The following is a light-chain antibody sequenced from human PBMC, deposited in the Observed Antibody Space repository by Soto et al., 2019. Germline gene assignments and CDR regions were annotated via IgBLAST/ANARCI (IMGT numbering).Light chain of an antibody. J-gene: IGLJ1*01. CDR2: GVS. CDR1: SSDVGSYNL. Sequence: QSALTQPASVSGSPGQSITISCTGTSSDVGSYNLVSWYQQHPGKAPKLMIYGVSKRPSGVSDRFSGSKSGDTASLTISGLQAEDEADYYCCSYAGVNTFDVFGTRTKLTVL. CDR3: CSYAGVNTFDV. V-gene: IGLV2-23*02.